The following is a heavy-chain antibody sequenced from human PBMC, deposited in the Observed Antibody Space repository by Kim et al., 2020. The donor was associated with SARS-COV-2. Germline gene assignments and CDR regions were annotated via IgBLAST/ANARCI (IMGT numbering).Heavy chain of an antibody. D-gene: IGHD2-21*02. CDR1: GGSITSYY. V-gene: IGHV4-59*01. CDR2: IYHDGRT. Sequence: SETLSLTCTVSGGSITSYYWTWIRQPPGKGLELTGYIYHDGRTNYNPSLKSRVTISVATSKTHFSLKLSSVTAADTAVYYCARFRGDEYYFDYWGRGILVTVSS. CDR3: ARFRGDEYYFDY. J-gene: IGHJ4*02.